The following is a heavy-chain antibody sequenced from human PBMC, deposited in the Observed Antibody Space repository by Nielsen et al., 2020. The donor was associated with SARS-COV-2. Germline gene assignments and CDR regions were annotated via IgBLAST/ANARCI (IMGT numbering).Heavy chain of an antibody. Sequence: GEPLNTSCAASGFTFSSYWMSWVRQAPGKGLEWVANIKQDGSEKYYVDSVKGRFTISRDNAKNSLYLQMNSLRAEDTAVYYCARDITPTGGGSSWSYWGQGTLVTVSS. CDR3: ARDITPTGGGSSWSY. CDR2: IKQDGSEK. J-gene: IGHJ4*02. D-gene: IGHD6-13*01. V-gene: IGHV3-7*01. CDR1: GFTFSSYW.